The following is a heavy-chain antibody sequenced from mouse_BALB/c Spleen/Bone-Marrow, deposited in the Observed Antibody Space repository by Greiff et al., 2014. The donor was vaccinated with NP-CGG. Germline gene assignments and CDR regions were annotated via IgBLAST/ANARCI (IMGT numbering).Heavy chain of an antibody. D-gene: IGHD2-3*01. V-gene: IGHV2-6-4*01. J-gene: IGHJ4*01. Sequence: VKVEESGPGLVAPSQNLSITCTVSGFSLSRYNIHWIRQPPGKGLEWLGMIWGGGGTDHNSALKSRLRISKDNSKSQILLKINSLQIDDTAMYYCARKDGGYYVMDYWGQGTSVTVSS. CDR3: ARKDGGYYVMDY. CDR1: GFSLSRYN. CDR2: IWGGGGT.